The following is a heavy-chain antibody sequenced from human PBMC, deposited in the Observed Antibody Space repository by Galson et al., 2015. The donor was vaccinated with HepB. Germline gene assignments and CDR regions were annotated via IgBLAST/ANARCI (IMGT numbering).Heavy chain of an antibody. CDR3: AKVPRGYGTIDY. Sequence: SLRLSCAASGFTFDDCAMHWVRQAPGKGLEWVSGISWNSGSIGYADSVKGRFTISRDNAKNSLYLQMNSLRAEDTAVYYCAKVPRGYGTIDYWGQGTLVTVSS. D-gene: IGHD5-18*01. V-gene: IGHV3-9*01. J-gene: IGHJ4*02. CDR1: GFTFDDCA. CDR2: ISWNSGSI.